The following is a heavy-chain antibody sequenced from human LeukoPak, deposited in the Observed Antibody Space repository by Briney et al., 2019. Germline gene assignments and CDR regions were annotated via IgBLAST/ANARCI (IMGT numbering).Heavy chain of an antibody. CDR1: GGTFSSYA. CDR3: ARARLRSSDHTVYYYYMDV. D-gene: IGHD3-16*01. Sequence: ASVKVSCKASGGTFSSYAIRWVRQAPAQGLEWMGGIIPIFGAANTAQTFQGRVTITADESTSTASMELSSLRSEDTAVYYCARARLRSSDHTVYYYYMDVWGKGTTVTVSS. J-gene: IGHJ6*03. V-gene: IGHV1-69*13. CDR2: IIPIFGAA.